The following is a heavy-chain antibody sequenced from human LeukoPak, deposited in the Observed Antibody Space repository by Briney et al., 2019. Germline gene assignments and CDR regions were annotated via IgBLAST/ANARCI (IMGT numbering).Heavy chain of an antibody. CDR1: GFTFSGCG. Sequence: GGSLRLSCAASGFTFSGCGMYWVRQAPGKGLEWVAFIQYDGNKKDYADSVKGRFTISRDKSKNTLYLQMNSLRAEDTAVYYCATWAATILGTDYWGQETLVTVSS. J-gene: IGHJ4*02. V-gene: IGHV3-30*02. CDR3: ATWAATILGTDY. CDR2: IQYDGNKK. D-gene: IGHD3-3*01.